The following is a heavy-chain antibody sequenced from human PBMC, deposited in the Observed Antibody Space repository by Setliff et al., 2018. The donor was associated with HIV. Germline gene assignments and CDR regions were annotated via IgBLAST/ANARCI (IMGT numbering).Heavy chain of an antibody. CDR3: ARVPNWGSAPFAYDV. Sequence: PSETLSLTCTVSGYSISSGGYYWNWIRQLPGKGLEWIGYILDSGSTYYNPSLRGRLSMSIDTSANQFSVELTSVTAADTALYFCARVPNWGSAPFAYDVWGLGTMVTVSS. CDR2: ILDSGST. CDR1: GYSISSGGYY. D-gene: IGHD7-27*01. V-gene: IGHV4-31*03. J-gene: IGHJ3*01.